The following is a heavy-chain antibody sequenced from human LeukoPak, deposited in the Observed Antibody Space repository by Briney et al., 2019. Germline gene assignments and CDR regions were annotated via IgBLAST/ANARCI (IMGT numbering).Heavy chain of an antibody. CDR2: IVGSGGST. CDR1: GFTFISYA. D-gene: IGHD1-26*01. J-gene: IGHJ4*02. CDR3: AKPKSGSYPGYYFDY. V-gene: IGHV3-23*01. Sequence: GGSLRLSCAASGFTFISYAMSWIRQAPGKGLEGVSAIVGSGGSTYYADPVKGRFTISRDNSKNRLYLQMNSLRAENTAVYYCAKPKSGSYPGYYFDYWGQGTLVTVSS.